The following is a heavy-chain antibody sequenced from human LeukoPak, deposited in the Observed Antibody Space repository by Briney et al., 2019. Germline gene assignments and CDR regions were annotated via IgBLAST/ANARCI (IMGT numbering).Heavy chain of an antibody. CDR1: GFTFSDYY. CDR2: ISSSGGST. D-gene: IGHD3-22*01. J-gene: IGHJ4*02. V-gene: IGHV3-11*05. Sequence: PGGSLRLSCVASGFTFSDYYMGWIRQAPGKGLEWISYISSSGGSTNYADSVKGRFTISRDNPKNSLYLLMNTLRAEDTAMYYCARDFIHRSGEANYWGQGTLVTVSS. CDR3: ARDFIHRSGEANY.